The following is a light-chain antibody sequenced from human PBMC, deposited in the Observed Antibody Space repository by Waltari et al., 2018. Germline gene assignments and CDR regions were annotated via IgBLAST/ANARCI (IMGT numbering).Light chain of an antibody. Sequence: DIQMTQSPSTLSASVGDRVTITCRASQRSSSWLAWYRHKPGKAPKFLIYKASTVESGVPSTCSCSGAETEVTLTISSLQPDDFANYYCQLCNSYSPRTFGGGTKLDIK. V-gene: IGKV1-5*03. CDR3: QLCNSYSPRT. CDR2: KAS. J-gene: IGKJ4*01. CDR1: QRSSSW.